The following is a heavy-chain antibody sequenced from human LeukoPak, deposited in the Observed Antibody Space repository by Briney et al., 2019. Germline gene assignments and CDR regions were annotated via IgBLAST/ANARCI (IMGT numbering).Heavy chain of an antibody. CDR2: INSDGSST. CDR1: GFTFSSYW. CDR3: ARVRIAAAGRVNYFDY. D-gene: IGHD6-13*01. J-gene: IGHJ4*01. Sequence: PGGSLRLSCAASGFTFSSYWMHWVRQAPGKGLVWVSRINSDGSSTSYADSVKGRFTISRDNAKNTLYLQMNSLRAEDTAVYYCARVRIAAAGRVNYFDYWGQGTLVTVSS. V-gene: IGHV3-74*01.